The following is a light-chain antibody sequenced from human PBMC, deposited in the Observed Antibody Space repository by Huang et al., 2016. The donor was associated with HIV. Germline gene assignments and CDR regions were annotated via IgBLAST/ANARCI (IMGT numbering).Light chain of an antibody. Sequence: DIVMTQSPDSLAVSLGERATINCKSSQSILYSSTDKSYLAGYHQKPGQPPKLLIYWESTRESGLPDRFSGSGSGTYFTLTISSLQAEDVAVYYCQQYYSSPFTFGPGTKVDIK. CDR3: QQYYSSPFT. CDR1: QSILYSSTDKSY. CDR2: WES. V-gene: IGKV4-1*01. J-gene: IGKJ3*01.